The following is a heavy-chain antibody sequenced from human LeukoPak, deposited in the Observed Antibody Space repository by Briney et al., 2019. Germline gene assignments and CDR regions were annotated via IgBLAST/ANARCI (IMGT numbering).Heavy chain of an antibody. Sequence: GGSLRLSCAASGFTFDDYAMHWVRHAPGKGLEWVSGISWNSGSIVYADSVKGRFTISRDNAKNSLYLQMNSLRAEDTALYYCASLGGIAVADAFDIWGQGTMVTVSS. V-gene: IGHV3-9*01. CDR2: ISWNSGSI. D-gene: IGHD6-19*01. CDR1: GFTFDDYA. J-gene: IGHJ3*02. CDR3: ASLGGIAVADAFDI.